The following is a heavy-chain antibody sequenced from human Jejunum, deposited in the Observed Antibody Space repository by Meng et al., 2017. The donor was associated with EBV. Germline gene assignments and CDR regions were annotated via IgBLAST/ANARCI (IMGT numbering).Heavy chain of an antibody. J-gene: IGHJ4*02. Sequence: EVQLVESGXXLXKPGGXLRLSCAASGITFNSYSMTWVRQAPGKGLEWVSFISTGSDYIYYADSVKGRFTISRDNAKNLLYLQMNSLRAEDTAVYYCAVSSSSAPYWGQGTLVTVSS. V-gene: IGHV3-21*06. CDR2: ISTGSDYI. CDR3: AVSSSSAPY. CDR1: GITFNSYS. D-gene: IGHD2-2*01.